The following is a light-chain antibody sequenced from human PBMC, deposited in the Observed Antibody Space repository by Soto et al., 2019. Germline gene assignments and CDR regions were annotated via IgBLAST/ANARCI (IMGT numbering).Light chain of an antibody. Sequence: EIVLTQSPATLSLSPGERATLSCRASQSVSIYLAWYQQKPGQAPSLLIYDASNRATGIPARFSGRGSGTEFSLTISSLESEDFAVFYCQQRRNLPLTFGGGTKVEIK. CDR3: QQRRNLPLT. V-gene: IGKV3-11*01. J-gene: IGKJ4*01. CDR1: QSVSIY. CDR2: DAS.